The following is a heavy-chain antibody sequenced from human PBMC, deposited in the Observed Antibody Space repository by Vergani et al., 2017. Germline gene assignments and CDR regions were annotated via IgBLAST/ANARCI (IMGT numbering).Heavy chain of an antibody. J-gene: IGHJ6*02. D-gene: IGHD3-22*01. Sequence: QVQLQESGPGLVKPSETLSLTCTVSGGSISSHYWSWIRQPPGKGLEWIGYIYYSGSTNYNPSLKSRVTIAVDTSKNQFSLKLSSVTTADTAVYYCARSRSGYRHYYYYYGMDVWGQGP. CDR3: ARSRSGYRHYYYYYGMDV. CDR1: GGSISSHY. V-gene: IGHV4-59*11. CDR2: IYYSGST.